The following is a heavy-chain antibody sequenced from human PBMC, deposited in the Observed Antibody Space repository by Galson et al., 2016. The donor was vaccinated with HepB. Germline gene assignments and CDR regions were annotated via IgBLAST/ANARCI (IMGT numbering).Heavy chain of an antibody. CDR3: AGERHGGYGDAYGD. J-gene: IGHJ4*02. V-gene: IGHV4-34*01. CDR1: GVSSSAYY. CDR2: ISQSGGT. D-gene: IGHD5-18*01. Sequence: SETLSLTCAVYGVSSSAYYWTWIRQPPGKDLEWIGEISQSGGTYYSRSLRSRVTKSLDTSKNQVSLQLSSVTAADTAVYFCAGERHGGYGDAYGDWGQGTVVTVSS.